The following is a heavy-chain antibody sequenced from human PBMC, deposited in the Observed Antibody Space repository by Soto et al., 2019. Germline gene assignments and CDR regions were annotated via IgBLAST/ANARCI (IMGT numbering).Heavy chain of an antibody. J-gene: IGHJ6*03. V-gene: IGHV3-23*01. CDR1: GFTSSSYA. CDR3: AKEMGSGWDGYYYCCMDA. Sequence: EVQLLESGGGLVQPGGSLRLSCVASGFTSSSYAMTWVRQAPGKGLEWVSAISGSGGSTYYADSVTGRFTISRDNSKNTLFLQMNSLRAEDTALYYCAKEMGSGWDGYYYCCMDAWGKGTTVTVSS. CDR2: ISGSGGST. D-gene: IGHD6-19*01.